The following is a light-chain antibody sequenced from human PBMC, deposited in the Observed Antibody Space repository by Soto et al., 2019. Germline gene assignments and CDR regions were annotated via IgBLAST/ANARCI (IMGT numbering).Light chain of an antibody. Sequence: DIQLTQSPSFLSASVGDRVTITCRASQGISSYLAWYQQKPGKAPKLLIYAASTLQSGVPSRFSGSGSGTEFTLTISSLQPEDFATYYCRQLNSYTITFGQGTRLEIK. CDR3: RQLNSYTIT. V-gene: IGKV1-9*01. CDR2: AAS. CDR1: QGISSY. J-gene: IGKJ5*01.